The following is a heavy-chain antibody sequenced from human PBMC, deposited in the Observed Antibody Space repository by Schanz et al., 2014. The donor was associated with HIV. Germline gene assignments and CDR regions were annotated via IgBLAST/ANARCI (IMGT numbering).Heavy chain of an antibody. V-gene: IGHV3-30-3*01. Sequence: QVQLVESGGGVVQPGRSLRLSCAASGFTFSSYAMHWARHAPGKGLEGVAVISYGGSNKYYADSVKGRFTISRVNSKNTLYLQMNSLRAEDTAIYYCAKTSITLGMDVWGQGTTVTVSS. D-gene: IGHD1-20*01. CDR2: ISYGGSNK. CDR1: GFTFSSYA. CDR3: AKTSITLGMDV. J-gene: IGHJ6*02.